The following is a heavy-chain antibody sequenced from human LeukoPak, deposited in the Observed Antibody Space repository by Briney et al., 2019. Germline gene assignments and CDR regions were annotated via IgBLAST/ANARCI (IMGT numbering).Heavy chain of an antibody. CDR2: INHSGST. CDR3: ARPASGYPPDY. V-gene: IGHV4-34*01. J-gene: IGHJ4*02. D-gene: IGHD3-22*01. CDR1: GGSFSGYY. Sequence: SETLSLTRAVYGGSFSGYYWSWIRQPPGKGLEWIGEINHSGSTNYNPSLKSRVTISVDTSKNQFSLKLSSVTAADTAVYYCARPASGYPPDYWGQGTLVTVSS.